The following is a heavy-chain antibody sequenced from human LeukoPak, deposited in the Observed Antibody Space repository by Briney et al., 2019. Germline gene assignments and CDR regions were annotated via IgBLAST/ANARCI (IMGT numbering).Heavy chain of an antibody. J-gene: IGHJ4*02. CDR2: ISGSGGST. CDR1: GFTFSSYI. CDR3: AKVPYYDILTGFDY. D-gene: IGHD3-9*01. V-gene: IGHV3-23*01. Sequence: GGSLRLSCAASGFTFSSYIMNWVRQAPGKGLEWVSAISGSGGSTYYADSVKGRFTISRDNSKNTLYLQMNSLRAEDTAVYYCAKVPYYDILTGFDYWGQGTLVTVSS.